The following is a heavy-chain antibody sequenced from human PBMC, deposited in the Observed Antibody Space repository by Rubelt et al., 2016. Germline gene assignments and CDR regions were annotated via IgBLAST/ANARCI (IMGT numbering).Heavy chain of an antibody. D-gene: IGHD2-2*01. V-gene: IGHV3-21*04. J-gene: IGHJ4*02. CDR2: ISDTSKYI. Sequence: VRQAPGKGLEWVSSISDTSKYIFHADSVGGRFTISRDDAKNSLFLQMNGLRVEDTALYYCAKDILRYCSSTSCRNFDYWGQGTLVTVSS. CDR3: AKDILRYCSSTSCRNFDY.